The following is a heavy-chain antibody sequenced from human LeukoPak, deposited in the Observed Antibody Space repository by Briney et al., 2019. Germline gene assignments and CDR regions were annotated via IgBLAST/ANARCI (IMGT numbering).Heavy chain of an antibody. J-gene: IGHJ4*02. CDR2: ISAYNGNT. V-gene: IGHV1-18*01. CDR3: ARDSVAVSDTVDY. D-gene: IGHD6-19*01. Sequence: ASVKVSCKASGYSFTSFGITWVRQAPGQGLEWMGWISAYNGNTNYAQKLQGRVTMTTDTSTSTAYMELRTLRSDDTAVYYCARDSVAVSDTVDYWGREPWSPSPQ. CDR1: GYSFTSFG.